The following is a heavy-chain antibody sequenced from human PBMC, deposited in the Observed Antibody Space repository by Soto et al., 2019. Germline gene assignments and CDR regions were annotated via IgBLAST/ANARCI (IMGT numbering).Heavy chain of an antibody. CDR3: ARTLAGVVVAATGWFDP. Sequence: QVQLVQSGAEVKKPGSSVKVSCKASGGTFSSYAISWVRQAPGQGLEWMGGIIPIFGTANYAQKFQGRVTITADESTSIAYMELSSLRSEDTAVYYCARTLAGVVVAATGWFDPWGQGTLVTVSS. CDR2: IIPIFGTA. J-gene: IGHJ5*02. D-gene: IGHD2-15*01. V-gene: IGHV1-69*01. CDR1: GGTFSSYA.